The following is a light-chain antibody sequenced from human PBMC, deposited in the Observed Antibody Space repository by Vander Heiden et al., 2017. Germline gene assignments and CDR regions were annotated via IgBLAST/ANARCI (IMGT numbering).Light chain of an antibody. CDR3: QQRSNWRGT. Sequence: EIVLTQPPVTLSLSPGERATLSCRASQTVSSSLASYQQKPGQAPRLLIYDASNSATGIPARFSGSGSGTDFTLTISSLDPEHLAVYYCQQRSNWRGTFGQGTKVEIK. J-gene: IGKJ1*01. CDR2: DAS. CDR1: QTVSSS. V-gene: IGKV3-11*01.